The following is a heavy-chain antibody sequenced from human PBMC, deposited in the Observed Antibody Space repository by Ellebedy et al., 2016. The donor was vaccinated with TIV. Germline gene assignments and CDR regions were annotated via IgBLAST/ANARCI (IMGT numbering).Heavy chain of an antibody. CDR1: GFTLGSYR. CDR3: AMGTSGYYYAMNV. V-gene: IGHV3-74*01. CDR2: ISGDGSVT. J-gene: IGHJ6*02. D-gene: IGHD7-27*01. Sequence: GGSLRLXXVASGFTLGSYRTHWVRQSPGKGLLWVSHISGDGSVTNYADSVKGRFIISRDNDKNILYLQMSSLRAEDTAVYFCAMGTSGYYYAMNVWGQGTMVTV.